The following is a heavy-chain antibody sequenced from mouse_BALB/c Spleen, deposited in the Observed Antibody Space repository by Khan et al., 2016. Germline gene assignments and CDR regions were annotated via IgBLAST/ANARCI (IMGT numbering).Heavy chain of an antibody. V-gene: IGHV7-3*02. CDR1: GFTFTDYY. CDR3: AREDGYYGWYFDV. Sequence: EVELVESGGGLVQPGGSLRLTCATSGFTFTDYYMSWVRQPPGKALEWLGFIRNQANGYTTEYSASVKGRFTISRDNSQSILYLQMNTLRAEDSATYYCAREDGYYGWYFDVWGAGTTVTVSS. CDR2: IRNQANGYTT. D-gene: IGHD2-3*01. J-gene: IGHJ1*01.